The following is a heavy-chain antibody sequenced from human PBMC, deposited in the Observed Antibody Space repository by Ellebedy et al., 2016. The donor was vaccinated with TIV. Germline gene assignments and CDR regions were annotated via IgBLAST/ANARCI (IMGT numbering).Heavy chain of an antibody. CDR1: GFTFSSYA. Sequence: GESLKISXAASGFTFSSYAMHWVRQAPGKGLEWVAVISYDGSNKYYADSVKGRFTISRDNSKNTLYLQMNSLRAEDTAVSYCGRGGGTTVVAIDYWGQGTLVTVSS. J-gene: IGHJ4*02. CDR3: GRGGGTTVVAIDY. CDR2: ISYDGSNK. D-gene: IGHD4-23*01. V-gene: IGHV3-30-3*01.